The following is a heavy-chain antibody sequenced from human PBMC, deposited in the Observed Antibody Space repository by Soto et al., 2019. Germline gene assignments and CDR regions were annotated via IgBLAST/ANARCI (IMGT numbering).Heavy chain of an antibody. Sequence: GGSLRLSCAASGFTFSSYAMHWVRQAPGKGLEWVAGISYDGSNKYYADSVKGRFTISRDNSKNTLYLQMNSLRAEDTAVYYCARANYYDSSGYYSPFFDYWGQGTLVTVSS. D-gene: IGHD3-22*01. CDR1: GFTFSSYA. CDR3: ARANYYDSSGYYSPFFDY. J-gene: IGHJ4*02. V-gene: IGHV3-30-3*01. CDR2: ISYDGSNK.